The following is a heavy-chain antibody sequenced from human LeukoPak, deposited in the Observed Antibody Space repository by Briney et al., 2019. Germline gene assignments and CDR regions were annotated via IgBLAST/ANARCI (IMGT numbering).Heavy chain of an antibody. V-gene: IGHV1-2*02. D-gene: IGHD3-22*01. CDR2: INPNSGGT. CDR1: GYTFTGYY. J-gene: IGHJ4*02. Sequence: GAPVKVSCKASGYTFTGYYMHWVRQAPGQGLEWMRWINPNSGGTNYAQKFQGRVTMTRDTSISTAYMELSRLRSDDTAVYYCARDRGDSSGYSGPGDYWGQGTLVTVSS. CDR3: ARDRGDSSGYSGPGDY.